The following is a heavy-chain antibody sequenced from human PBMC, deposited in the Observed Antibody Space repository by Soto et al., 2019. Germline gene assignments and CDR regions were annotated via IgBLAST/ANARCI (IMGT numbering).Heavy chain of an antibody. D-gene: IGHD6-13*01. V-gene: IGHV3-23*01. J-gene: IGHJ4*02. CDR2: LTANGGST. CDR3: AKARSWYPLFAY. CDR1: GFTFSSYA. Sequence: EVQLLESGGGLVQPGGSLRLSCAASGFTFSSYAMTWVRQAPGKGLEWVSSLTANGGSTYYADSVKGRFTISRDNSRATLYLQMSRRRAVDAAVYYCAKARSWYPLFAYWGQGTLVTVSS.